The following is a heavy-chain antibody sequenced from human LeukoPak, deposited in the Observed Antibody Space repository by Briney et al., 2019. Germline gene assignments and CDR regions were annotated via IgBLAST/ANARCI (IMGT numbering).Heavy chain of an antibody. D-gene: IGHD1-26*01. CDR1: GYTFTSYY. V-gene: IGHV1-46*01. CDR2: INPSGGST. J-gene: IGHJ4*02. Sequence: ASVKVSCKASGYTFTSYYMHWVRQAPGQGLEWMGIINPSGGSTSYAQKFQGRVTMTRDMSTSTVYMELSSLRSEDTAVYYCARSWGGGSYYFYFDYWGQGTLVTVSS. CDR3: ARSWGGGSYYFYFDY.